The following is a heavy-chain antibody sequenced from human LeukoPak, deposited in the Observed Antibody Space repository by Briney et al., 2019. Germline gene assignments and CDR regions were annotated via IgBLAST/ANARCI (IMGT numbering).Heavy chain of an antibody. J-gene: IGHJ3*02. Sequence: GGSLRLSCAASGFTVINDYMNWVRQAPGKGLEWVSIIYSSGTTYYADSVKGRFTISRDTSKNMIYLQMNSLRDEDTAVYYCARDVVGSSTSAFEIWGQGTMVTVSS. D-gene: IGHD1-26*01. V-gene: IGHV3-53*01. CDR1: GFTVINDY. CDR3: ARDVVGSSTSAFEI. CDR2: IYSSGTT.